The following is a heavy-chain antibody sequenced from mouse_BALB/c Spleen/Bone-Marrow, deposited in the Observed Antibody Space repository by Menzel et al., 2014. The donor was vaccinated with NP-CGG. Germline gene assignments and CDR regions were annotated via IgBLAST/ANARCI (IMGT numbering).Heavy chain of an antibody. J-gene: IGHJ4*01. CDR1: GFSLTGYG. CDR3: ARHTLLIPRTLDY. Sequence: VMLVESGPGLVAPSQSLSITCTVSGFSLTGYGVSWVRQSPGSGLEWLGMVWGDGRTVCNSALKSRLSIPKAHSSSQVFIKMNNLQTDETARYECARHTLLIPRTLDYWGQGTSVTSSS. V-gene: IGHV2-6-7*01. CDR2: VWGDGRT. D-gene: IGHD2-4*01.